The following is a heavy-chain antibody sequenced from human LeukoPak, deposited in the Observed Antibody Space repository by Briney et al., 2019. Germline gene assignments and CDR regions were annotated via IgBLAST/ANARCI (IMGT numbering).Heavy chain of an antibody. Sequence: ASVKVSCKASGYTFTTFDINWVRQATGQGLEWMGWMNPNSGNTGYAQRFQGRVTMTRNTSISTAYMELSSLRSEDTAVYYCARGLLGFMRSDYSNYWDNWFDPWGQGTLVTVST. J-gene: IGHJ5*02. D-gene: IGHD4-11*01. CDR1: GYTFTTFD. CDR3: ARGLLGFMRSDYSNYWDNWFDP. V-gene: IGHV1-8*02. CDR2: MNPNSGNT.